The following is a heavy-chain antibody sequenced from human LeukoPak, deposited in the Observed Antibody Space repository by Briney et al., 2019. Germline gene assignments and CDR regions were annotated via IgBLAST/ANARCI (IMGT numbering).Heavy chain of an antibody. J-gene: IGHJ4*02. V-gene: IGHV3-64*01. Sequence: GGSLRLSCAASGFTFSVYAMHWVRQAPGKGLEHVSGISYNGSQTYYGNSVKDRFTISRDNAKNTVYLQMASLRVDDMAVYYCVRDRGGSGWYYFDYWGQGTLVTVSS. CDR3: VRDRGGSGWYYFDY. CDR2: ISYNGSQT. D-gene: IGHD6-19*01. CDR1: GFTFSVYA.